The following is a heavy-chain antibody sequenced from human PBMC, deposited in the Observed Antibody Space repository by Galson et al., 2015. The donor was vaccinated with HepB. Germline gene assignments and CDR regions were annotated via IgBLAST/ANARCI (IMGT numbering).Heavy chain of an antibody. J-gene: IGHJ4*02. Sequence: SVKVSCKASGNTFTSNYMHWVRQAPGQGLEWMGIINPSGGTNYAQKFQGRVTMTRDTSTSTAYMELSSLRSEDTAVYYCARGSTVTTNPKYYFDYWGQGTLGTGSS. D-gene: IGHD4-17*01. CDR2: INPSGGT. CDR3: ARGSTVTTNPKYYFDY. V-gene: IGHV1-46*03. CDR1: GNTFTSNY.